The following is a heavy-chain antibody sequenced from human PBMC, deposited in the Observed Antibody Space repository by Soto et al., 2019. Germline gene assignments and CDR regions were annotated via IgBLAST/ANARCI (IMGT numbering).Heavy chain of an antibody. V-gene: IGHV3-23*01. J-gene: IGHJ4*02. CDR2: ISSSGSGSST. Sequence: PGGSLRLSCAASGFTFSSYVMSWVRQAPGKGLEWVSAISSSGSGSSTYYADSVKGRFTISRDNSKNTLYLQMNSLRAEDTAVYYCAKASVGGDFDYWGQGTLVTVSS. CDR1: GFTFSSYV. CDR3: AKASVGGDFDY. D-gene: IGHD1-26*01.